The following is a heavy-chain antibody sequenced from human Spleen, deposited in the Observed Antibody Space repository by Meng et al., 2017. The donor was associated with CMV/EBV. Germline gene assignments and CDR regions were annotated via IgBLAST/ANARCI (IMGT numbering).Heavy chain of an antibody. CDR3: ARDGPDSSGYYLDY. D-gene: IGHD3-22*01. J-gene: IGHJ4*02. Sequence: ASVKVSCKASGYTFTGYYMHWVRQAPGQGLEWMGWINPNDGGTPADNFQGRVTLIGDTSTSIAYMELNSLRSDDTAIYFCARDGPDSSGYYLDYWGQGTLVTVSS. V-gene: IGHV1-2*02. CDR2: INPNDGGT. CDR1: GYTFTGYY.